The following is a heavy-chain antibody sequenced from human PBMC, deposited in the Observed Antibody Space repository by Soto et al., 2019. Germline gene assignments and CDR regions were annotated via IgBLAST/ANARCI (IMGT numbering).Heavy chain of an antibody. J-gene: IGHJ4*02. Sequence: QITWKESGPALVKPTQTLTATCSFSGFSLTTSAAGLGWIPQTPGKALEWLAAIFGHGNEKYSPSLQNRLTITKDTYKSQVVLTMTNVDPLDTATYYCSRLSYSGIYSFDYWRQGTLVTVSS. V-gene: IGHV2-5*01. CDR1: GFSLTTSAAG. CDR3: SRLSYSGIYSFDY. CDR2: IFGHGNE. D-gene: IGHD1-26*01.